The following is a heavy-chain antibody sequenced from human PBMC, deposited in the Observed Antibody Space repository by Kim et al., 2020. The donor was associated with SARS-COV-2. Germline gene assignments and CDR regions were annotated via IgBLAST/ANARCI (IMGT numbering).Heavy chain of an antibody. Sequence: SETLSLTCTVSGGSISSSSYYWGWIRQPPGKGLEWIGSIYYSGSTYYNPSLKSRVTISVDTSKNQFSLKLSSVTAADTAVYYCARGLNRDIFRRRNWFDPWGQGTLVTVSS. CDR3: ARGLNRDIFRRRNWFDP. CDR1: GGSISSSSYY. J-gene: IGHJ5*02. V-gene: IGHV4-39*07. CDR2: IYYSGST. D-gene: IGHD3-9*01.